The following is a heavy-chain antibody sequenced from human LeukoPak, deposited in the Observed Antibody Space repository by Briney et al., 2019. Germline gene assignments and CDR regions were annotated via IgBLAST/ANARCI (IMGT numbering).Heavy chain of an antibody. J-gene: IGHJ4*02. CDR3: AKDGQDSSGVDY. V-gene: IGHV3-7*01. D-gene: IGHD6-19*01. CDR2: IKQDGSEK. CDR1: GFTFSSYW. Sequence: GGSLRLSCAASGFTFSSYWMSWVRQAPGKGLEWVANIKQDGSEKYYVDSVKGRLTISRDNSKNTLYLQMNSLRAEDTAVYYCAKDGQDSSGVDYWGQGTLVTVSS.